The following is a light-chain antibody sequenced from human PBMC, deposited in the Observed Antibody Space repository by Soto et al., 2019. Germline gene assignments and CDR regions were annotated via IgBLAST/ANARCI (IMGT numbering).Light chain of an antibody. J-gene: IGLJ3*02. CDR1: RDDVGGYNY. CDR2: EVT. CDR3: CSYAGSYTWV. Sequence: QSALTQRPSASGSPGQSVTISCAGTRDDVGGYNYVSWYQHHPGKAPKLLIYEVTKRPSGVPDRFSGSKSGNTAYLTVSGLRAEDEADYYCCSYAGSYTWVFGGGTKLTVL. V-gene: IGLV2-8*01.